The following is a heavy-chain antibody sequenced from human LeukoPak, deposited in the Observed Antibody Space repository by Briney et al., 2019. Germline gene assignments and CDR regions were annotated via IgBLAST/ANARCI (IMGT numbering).Heavy chain of an antibody. CDR2: ISGSGGST. Sequence: GGSLRLSCAASGFTFSSYAMSWVRQVPGKGLEWVSAISGSGGSTYYADSVEGRFTISRDNSKNTLYLQMSSLRAEDTAVYYCAKPDYGGFDYWGQGTLVTVSS. V-gene: IGHV3-23*01. D-gene: IGHD4-23*01. J-gene: IGHJ4*02. CDR3: AKPDYGGFDY. CDR1: GFTFSSYA.